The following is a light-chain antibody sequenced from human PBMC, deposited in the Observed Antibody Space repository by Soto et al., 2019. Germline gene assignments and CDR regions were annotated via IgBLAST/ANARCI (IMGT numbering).Light chain of an antibody. CDR3: STLV. Sequence: QSALTQPASASWSPGQSITISCTGTSSDVGGYNYVSWYQQHPGKAPKLMIYEVSNRPSGVSNRFSGSKSGNTASLTISGIQAEDEADSSSSTLVFGTGTKVTIL. V-gene: IGLV2-14*01. CDR2: EVS. J-gene: IGLJ1*01. CDR1: SSDVGGYNY.